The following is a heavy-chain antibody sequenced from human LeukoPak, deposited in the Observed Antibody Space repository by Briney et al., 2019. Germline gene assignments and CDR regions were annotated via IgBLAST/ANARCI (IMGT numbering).Heavy chain of an antibody. CDR2: INHSGST. D-gene: IGHD6-13*01. CDR3: ARDAREQLPPRWSYYDYMDV. CDR1: GGSFSGYY. J-gene: IGHJ6*03. Sequence: SETLSLTCAVYGGSFSGYYWSWIRQPPGKGLEWIGEINHSGSTNYNPSLKSRVTISVDTSKNQFSLKLSSVTAADTAVYYCARDAREQLPPRWSYYDYMDVWGKGTTVTISS. V-gene: IGHV4-34*01.